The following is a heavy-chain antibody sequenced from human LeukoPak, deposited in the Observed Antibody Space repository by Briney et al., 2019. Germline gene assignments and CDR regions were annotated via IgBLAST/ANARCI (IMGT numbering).Heavy chain of an antibody. CDR2: INTNTGNP. D-gene: IGHD6-19*01. Sequence: GASVKVSCKASGYTFTSYAMNWVRQAPGQGLEWMGWINTNTGNPTYAQGFTGRFVFSLDTSVSTAYLQISSLKAEDTAVYYCARDSSGWSAPPNWFDPWGQGTLVTVSS. CDR3: ARDSSGWSAPPNWFDP. V-gene: IGHV7-4-1*02. J-gene: IGHJ5*02. CDR1: GYTFTSYA.